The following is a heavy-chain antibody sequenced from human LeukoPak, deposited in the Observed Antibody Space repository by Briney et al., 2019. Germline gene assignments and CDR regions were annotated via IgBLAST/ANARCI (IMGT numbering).Heavy chain of an antibody. CDR2: IWYDGSNK. Sequence: GGSLRLSCAASGFTLSSYGMHWVRQAPGKGLEWVAVIWYDGSNKYYADSVKGRLTISRDNSKNTLYLQMNSLRAEDTAGYYCAENRRITIFGVAPQPMDVWGKGTTVTVSS. CDR1: GFTLSSYG. CDR3: AENRRITIFGVAPQPMDV. J-gene: IGHJ6*03. D-gene: IGHD3-3*01. V-gene: IGHV3-33*06.